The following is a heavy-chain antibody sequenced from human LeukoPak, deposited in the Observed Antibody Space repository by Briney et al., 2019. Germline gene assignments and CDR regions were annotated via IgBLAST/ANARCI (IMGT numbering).Heavy chain of an antibody. V-gene: IGHV2-70*11. CDR3: ARTSVVGAKDYFDY. J-gene: IGHJ4*02. D-gene: IGHD1-26*01. CDR2: IDWDDDK. Sequence: SGPALVKPTQTLTLTCTFSGFSLSTSGMCVSWIHQPPGKALEWLARIDWDDDKYYSTYLKTRLTISKDTSKNQVVLTMTNMDPADTGTYYCARTSVVGAKDYFDYWGQGILVSVSS. CDR1: GFSLSTSGMC.